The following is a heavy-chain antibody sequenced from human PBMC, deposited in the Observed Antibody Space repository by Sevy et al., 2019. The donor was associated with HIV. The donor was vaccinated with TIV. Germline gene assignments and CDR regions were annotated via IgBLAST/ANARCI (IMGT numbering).Heavy chain of an antibody. CDR2: INPSGGST. CDR1: GYTFTSYY. CDR3: ARDCPPSSGDDAFDI. V-gene: IGHV1-46*01. D-gene: IGHD6-19*01. Sequence: ASVKVSCKASGYTFTSYYMHWVRQAPAQGLEWMGIINPSGGSTSYAQKFQGRVTMTRDTSTSTVYMELSSLRSEDTAVYYCARDCPPSSGDDAFDIWGQGTMVTVSS. J-gene: IGHJ3*02.